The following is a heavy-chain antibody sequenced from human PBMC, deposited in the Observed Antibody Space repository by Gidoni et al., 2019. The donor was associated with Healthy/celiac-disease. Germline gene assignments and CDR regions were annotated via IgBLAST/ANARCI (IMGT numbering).Heavy chain of an antibody. Sequence: EVQLLESGGGLVQPGGSLRLSCAASGFTFRSYAMRWVRQAPGKGLEWVSAISGSGGSTYYADSVKGRFTISRDNSKNTLYLQMNSLRAEDTAVYYCAKFLIGPIVNGMDVWGQGTTVTVSS. CDR3: AKFLIGPIVNGMDV. J-gene: IGHJ6*02. CDR1: GFTFRSYA. V-gene: IGHV3-23*01. CDR2: ISGSGGST. D-gene: IGHD2-15*01.